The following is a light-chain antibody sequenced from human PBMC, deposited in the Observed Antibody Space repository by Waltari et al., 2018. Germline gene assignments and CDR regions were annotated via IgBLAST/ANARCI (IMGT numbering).Light chain of an antibody. J-gene: IGKJ5*01. V-gene: IGKV3-20*01. CDR2: GAS. Sequence: EIVLTQSPGTLSLSPGERAPLSRRASPSVSSSYLAWYQQKPGQAPRLLIYGASSRATGIPDRFSGSGSGTDFTLTISRLEPEDFAVYYCQQYGSSSITFGQGTRLEIK. CDR1: PSVSSSY. CDR3: QQYGSSSIT.